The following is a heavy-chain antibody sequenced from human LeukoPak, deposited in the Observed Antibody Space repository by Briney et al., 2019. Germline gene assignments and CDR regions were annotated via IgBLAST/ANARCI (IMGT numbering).Heavy chain of an antibody. D-gene: IGHD5-18*01. CDR2: LYTSGST. V-gene: IGHV4-61*02. CDR3: TTDWDELEQLWLFRALDY. CDR1: GGSISSGSYY. Sequence: SGTLSLTCTVFGGSISSGSYYWSWIRQPAGKGLDCIGSLYTSGSTNYNPSLKRRVTISVDTSKNQFSLKLSSVTAADTAVYYCTTDWDELEQLWLFRALDYWGQGTLVTVSS. J-gene: IGHJ4*02.